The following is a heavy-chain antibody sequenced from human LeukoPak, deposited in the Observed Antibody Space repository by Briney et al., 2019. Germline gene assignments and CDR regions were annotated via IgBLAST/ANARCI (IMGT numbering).Heavy chain of an antibody. Sequence: ASVKVSCKTSGYTFTSYAISWVRQAPGQGLEWMGRIIPILGIANYAQKFQGRVTITADKSTSTAYMELSSLRSEDTAVYYCAREYDSSGYPTSFDYWGQGTLVTVSS. D-gene: IGHD3-22*01. V-gene: IGHV1-69*04. J-gene: IGHJ4*02. CDR3: AREYDSSGYPTSFDY. CDR1: GYTFTSYA. CDR2: IIPILGIA.